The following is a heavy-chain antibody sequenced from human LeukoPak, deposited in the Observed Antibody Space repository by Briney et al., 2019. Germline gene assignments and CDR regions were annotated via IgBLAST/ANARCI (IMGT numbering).Heavy chain of an antibody. Sequence: GGSLRLSCAASGFTVSSNYMSWVRQALEKGLEWVSLIYSGGSTYYADSVKGRFTISRDNSKNTLYLQMNSLRAEDTAVYYCASDATSGSYLRDAFDIWGQGTMVTVSS. J-gene: IGHJ3*02. V-gene: IGHV3-66*01. CDR3: ASDATSGSYLRDAFDI. D-gene: IGHD1-26*01. CDR2: IYSGGST. CDR1: GFTVSSNY.